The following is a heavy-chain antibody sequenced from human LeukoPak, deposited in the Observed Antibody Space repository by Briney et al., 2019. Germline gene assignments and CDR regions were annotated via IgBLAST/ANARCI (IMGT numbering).Heavy chain of an antibody. J-gene: IGHJ4*02. Sequence: GRSLRLSCAASGFTFDDYAMHWVRQAPGKGLEWVANIKQDGSERYHVDSVRGRFTISRDNAKNSLFLQMNSLRAEDTAVYYCATMGLEPLPYYFDYWGQGTLVTVSS. D-gene: IGHD1-1*01. CDR3: ATMGLEPLPYYFDY. CDR1: GFTFDDYA. CDR2: IKQDGSER. V-gene: IGHV3-7*01.